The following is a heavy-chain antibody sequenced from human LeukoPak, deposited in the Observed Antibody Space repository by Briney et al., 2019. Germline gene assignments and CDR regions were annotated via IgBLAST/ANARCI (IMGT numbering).Heavy chain of an antibody. CDR1: GYTFRNHY. J-gene: IGHJ4*02. CDR2: INPSDAST. V-gene: IGHV1-46*01. Sequence: GATVKVSCKASGYTFRNHYIHWVRQAPGQGLEWMGVINPSDASTNYAQKLPDRVTMTRHTSTTTVYMELSSLQSEDTAVYYCARHSSGFFRFFDYWGQGTLVTVSS. D-gene: IGHD3-22*01. CDR3: ARHSSGFFRFFDY.